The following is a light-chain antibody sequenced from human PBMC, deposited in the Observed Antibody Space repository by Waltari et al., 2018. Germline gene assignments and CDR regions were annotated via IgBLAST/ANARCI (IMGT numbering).Light chain of an antibody. CDR2: EGR. J-gene: IGLJ3*02. Sequence: QSALTQPASVSGSPGQSITISCSGTTSTVGSYNLVSWYQQHPGKAPRLIIYEGRARPSGISTRFSGSTSANTASLKISGLQTEDEADYYCCSYAGSSTWVFGGGTKVTVL. CDR3: CSYAGSSTWV. CDR1: TSTVGSYNL. V-gene: IGLV2-23*01.